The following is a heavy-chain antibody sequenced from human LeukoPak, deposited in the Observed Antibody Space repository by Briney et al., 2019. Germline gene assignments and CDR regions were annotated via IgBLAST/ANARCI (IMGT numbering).Heavy chain of an antibody. V-gene: IGHV3-23*01. Sequence: PGGSLRLSCAASGFTFSTYAMSWVRQAPGKGLEWVSGISGRGGSTNYADSVKGRFSISRDNPKNTLYLQMNSLRAEDTAVYYCAKEGGEWLRDAFDTWGEGTMVTVSS. CDR3: AKEGGEWLRDAFDT. J-gene: IGHJ3*02. CDR1: GFTFSTYA. D-gene: IGHD5-12*01. CDR2: ISGRGGST.